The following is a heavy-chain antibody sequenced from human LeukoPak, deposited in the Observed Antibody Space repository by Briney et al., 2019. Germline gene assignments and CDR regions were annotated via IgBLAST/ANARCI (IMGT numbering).Heavy chain of an antibody. D-gene: IGHD6-19*01. Sequence: RGSLRLSCAASGFTFSTEWMGWVRQAPGKGLEWVATMKEEGGNIYYVDSVRGRFTISRDNAKNSLFLQMNSLRADDTAVYYCTRDGCSGWCHDYWGQGTLVTVSS. J-gene: IGHJ4*02. CDR2: MKEEGGNI. CDR1: GFTFSTEW. CDR3: TRDGCSGWCHDY. V-gene: IGHV3-7*01.